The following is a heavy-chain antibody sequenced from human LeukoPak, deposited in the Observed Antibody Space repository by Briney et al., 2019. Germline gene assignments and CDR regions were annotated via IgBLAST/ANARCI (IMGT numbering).Heavy chain of an antibody. J-gene: IGHJ4*02. CDR2: INPNSGGT. CDR3: ARSVFVDY. V-gene: IGHV1-2*02. CDR1: GYTFTGYY. D-gene: IGHD5/OR15-5a*01. Sequence: ASVEVSCKASGYTFTGYYMHWVRQAPGQGLEWMGWINPNSGGTNYAQKFQGRVTMTRDTSISTAYMELSSLTSEDTAVYYCARSVFVDYWGQGTLVTVSS.